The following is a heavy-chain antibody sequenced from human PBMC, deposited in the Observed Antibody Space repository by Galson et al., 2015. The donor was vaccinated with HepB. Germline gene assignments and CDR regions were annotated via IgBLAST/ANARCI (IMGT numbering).Heavy chain of an antibody. Sequence: SLRLSCAASGFTFSSYSMRWVRQAPGEGLQWVSAISGDGDSTYYADSLKGRFTISRYNSKNTLYLHMNRLRAKDTAVYYCAKDLREGGYCSATNCHVAFDIWGQGTMVTVSS. CDR1: GFTFSSYS. V-gene: IGHV3-23*01. D-gene: IGHD2-2*01. CDR2: ISGDGDST. CDR3: AKDLREGGYCSATNCHVAFDI. J-gene: IGHJ3*02.